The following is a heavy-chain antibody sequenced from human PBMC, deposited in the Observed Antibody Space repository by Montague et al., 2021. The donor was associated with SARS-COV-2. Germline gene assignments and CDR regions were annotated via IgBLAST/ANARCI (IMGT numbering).Heavy chain of an antibody. D-gene: IGHD3-10*01. V-gene: IGHV3-7*01. J-gene: IGHJ3*02. CDR1: GFTFRSSW. CDR3: ARDVSPDNEDIYYDAFDI. CDR2: IKGDGTKQ. Sequence: SLRLSCAASGFTFRSSWMVWVRQSPGKGLEWVANIKGDGTKQNILDSVRGRFTISRDNAENSLFLQMNSLRAEDTAVYYCARDVSPDNEDIYYDAFDIWGQGIMVTVSS.